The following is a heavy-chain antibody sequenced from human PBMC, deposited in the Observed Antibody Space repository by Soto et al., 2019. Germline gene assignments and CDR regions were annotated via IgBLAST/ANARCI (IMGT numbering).Heavy chain of an antibody. V-gene: IGHV3-15*01. CDR2: IKSKIDGGTT. J-gene: IGHJ5*02. D-gene: IGHD2-15*01. Sequence: GGALRLSCAASAFSLTNAGMSWVRKAPGKGLEWVGGIKSKIDGGTTDFSAPVKGRFTISRDDSKDTLFLQMSSLKTEDTAVYYCTTEATQRFCDGGPCYTLQTTMHASWGQGTLVTVSS. CDR1: AFSLTNAG. CDR3: TTEATQRFCDGGPCYTLQTTMHAS.